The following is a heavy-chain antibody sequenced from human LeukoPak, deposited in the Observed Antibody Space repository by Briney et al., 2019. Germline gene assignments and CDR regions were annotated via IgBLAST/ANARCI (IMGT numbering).Heavy chain of an antibody. CDR3: TGFETSGPDAFDI. J-gene: IGHJ3*02. Sequence: GGSLRLSCAASGFTFSKAWMSWVRQAPGKGLEWVGRIKTKTDGVTTDYAAPVKGRFTISRDDSKSKAYLQMNSLKTEDTAVYFCTGFETSGPDAFDIWGRGTMVTVSS. CDR2: IKTKTDGVTT. V-gene: IGHV3-15*01. D-gene: IGHD5-12*01. CDR1: GFTFSKAW.